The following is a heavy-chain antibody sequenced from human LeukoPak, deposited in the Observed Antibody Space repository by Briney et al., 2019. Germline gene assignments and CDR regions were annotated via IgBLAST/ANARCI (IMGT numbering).Heavy chain of an antibody. CDR2: IIPIFGTA. CDR1: GGTFSSYA. D-gene: IGHD3-22*01. J-gene: IGHJ5*02. V-gene: IGHV1-69*05. CDR3: ARGHPINYYDSSGYYSP. Sequence: SVKVSCKASGGTFSSYAISWVRQAPGQGLEWMGGIIPIFGTANYAQKFQGRVTITTDESTSTAYMELSSLRSEDTAVYYCARGHPINYYDSSGYYSPWGQGTLVTVSS.